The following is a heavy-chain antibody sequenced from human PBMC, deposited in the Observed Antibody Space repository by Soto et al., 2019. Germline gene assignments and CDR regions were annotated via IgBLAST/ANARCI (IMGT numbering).Heavy chain of an antibody. CDR2: ISYDGSNK. Sequence: QVQLVESGGGVVQPGRSLRLSCAASGFTFSSYGMHWVRQAPGKGLEGVAVISYDGSNKYYAESVKGRFTISRDNSNNTLYLQMNSLRAQDTAVYYCAKGQEGIFDPIATYFDYWGQGTLGTVSS. D-gene: IGHD3-3*01. J-gene: IGHJ4*02. V-gene: IGHV3-30*18. CDR3: AKGQEGIFDPIATYFDY. CDR1: GFTFSSYG.